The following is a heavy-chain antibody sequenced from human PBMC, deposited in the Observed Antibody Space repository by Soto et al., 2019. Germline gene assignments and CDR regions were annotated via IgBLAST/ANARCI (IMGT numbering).Heavy chain of an antibody. Sequence: EVQLLESGGGLVQPGGSLKLSFAASGFTFSGYAMSWVRQAPGKGREWVSTISISGGSTHYADSVKGRFTISRDNSKNTLYLQMNSLRAEDTAVYYCAKFYGGNSAHTYTIDPWGQGTLVTVSS. CDR2: ISISGGST. D-gene: IGHD2-21*02. CDR1: GFTFSGYA. J-gene: IGHJ5*02. V-gene: IGHV3-23*01. CDR3: AKFYGGNSAHTYTIDP.